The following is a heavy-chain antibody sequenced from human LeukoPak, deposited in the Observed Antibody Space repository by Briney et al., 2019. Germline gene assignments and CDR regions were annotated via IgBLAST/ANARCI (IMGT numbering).Heavy chain of an antibody. J-gene: IGHJ5*02. D-gene: IGHD3-10*01. CDR1: GYTFTSYG. CDR2: ISAYNGNT. Sequence: ASVKVSCKASGYTFTSYGISWVRQAPGQGLEWMGWISAYNGNTNYAQKLQGRVTMTTDTSTSTAYMELRSLRSDDTAVYYCARGKVRGVNRAAGYNWFDPWGQGTLVTVSS. CDR3: ARGKVRGVNRAAGYNWFDP. V-gene: IGHV1-18*01.